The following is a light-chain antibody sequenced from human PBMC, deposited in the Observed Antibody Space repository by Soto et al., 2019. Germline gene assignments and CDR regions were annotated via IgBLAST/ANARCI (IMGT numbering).Light chain of an antibody. CDR1: SSDVGGYNY. J-gene: IGLJ3*02. Sequence: QSALTQPDSVSGSPGQSITISCTGTSSDVGGYNYVSWYQQHPGKAPKLMIYEVSNRPSGVSNRFSGSKSGNTASLTISGLQAEDESDYYCRSYTSSSTVFGGGTKVTVL. CDR3: RSYTSSSTV. CDR2: EVS. V-gene: IGLV2-14*01.